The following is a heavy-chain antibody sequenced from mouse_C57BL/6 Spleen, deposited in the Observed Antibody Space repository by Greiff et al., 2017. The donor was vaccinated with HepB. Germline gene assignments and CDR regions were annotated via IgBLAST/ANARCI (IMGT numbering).Heavy chain of an antibody. CDR3: TMGGKKRGYFDY. CDR1: GYTFTDYE. V-gene: IGHV1-15*01. CDR2: IDPETGGT. J-gene: IGHJ2*01. Sequence: VQLQQSGAELVRPGASVTLSCKASGYTFTDYEMHWVKQTPVHGLEWIGAIDPETGGTAYNQKFKGKAILTADKSSSTAYMELRSLTSEDSAVYYCTMGGKKRGYFDYWGQGTTLTVSS.